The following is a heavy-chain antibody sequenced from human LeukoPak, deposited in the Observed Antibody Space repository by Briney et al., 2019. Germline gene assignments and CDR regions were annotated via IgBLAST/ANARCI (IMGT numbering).Heavy chain of an antibody. CDR1: GFAFSSHA. Sequence: GGSLRLSCAASGFAFSSHAMSWVRQAPGEGLEWVSAVSGSGDNTYYADSVKGRFTISRDNSKNTLYPHMSSLRAEDTAVYYCACTAYYYYYLDVWGKGTTVTVSS. CDR3: ACTAYYYYYLDV. D-gene: IGHD5-18*01. J-gene: IGHJ6*03. V-gene: IGHV3-23*01. CDR2: VSGSGDNT.